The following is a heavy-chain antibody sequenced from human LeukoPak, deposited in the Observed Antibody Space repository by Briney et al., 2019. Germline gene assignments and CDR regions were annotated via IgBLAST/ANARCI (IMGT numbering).Heavy chain of an antibody. CDR3: AKDHFDWLFYYMDV. CDR2: ISWNSDSI. Sequence: GRSLRPSCAASGFTFDDYAMHWVRQAPGKGLEWVSGISWNSDSIGYADSVKGRFTISRDNAKNSLYLQMNSLRAEDTALYYCAKDHFDWLFYYMDVWGKGTTVTISS. J-gene: IGHJ6*03. CDR1: GFTFDDYA. V-gene: IGHV3-9*01. D-gene: IGHD3-9*01.